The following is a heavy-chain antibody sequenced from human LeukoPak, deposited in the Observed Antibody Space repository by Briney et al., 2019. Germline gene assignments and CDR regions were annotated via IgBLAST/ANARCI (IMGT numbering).Heavy chain of an antibody. J-gene: IGHJ3*02. V-gene: IGHV3-20*04. Sequence: GGSLRLSCAASGFTVSSNYMSWVRQAPGKGLEWVSGINWNGGSTGYADSVKSRFTISRDNAKNSLYLQMNSLRAEDTALYYCARLRYYYDSSGYPRDDAFDIWGQGTMVTVSS. CDR2: INWNGGST. CDR1: GFTVSSNY. CDR3: ARLRYYYDSSGYPRDDAFDI. D-gene: IGHD3-22*01.